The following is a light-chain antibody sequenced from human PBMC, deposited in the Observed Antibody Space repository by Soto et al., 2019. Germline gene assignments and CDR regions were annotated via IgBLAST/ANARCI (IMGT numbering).Light chain of an antibody. CDR2: DVS. CDR3: TSYTSSATYV. Sequence: QSALTQPASVSGSPGRSITISCTGASSDIGAYNYVSWYQQHPGKAPKLMIYDVSDRPSWVSNRFSGSKSGNTASLTISGLQAEDEADYYCTSYTSSATYVFGTGTKVTVL. V-gene: IGLV2-14*03. J-gene: IGLJ1*01. CDR1: SSDIGAYNY.